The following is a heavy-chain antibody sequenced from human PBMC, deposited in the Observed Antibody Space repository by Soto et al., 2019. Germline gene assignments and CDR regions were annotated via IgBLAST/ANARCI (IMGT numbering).Heavy chain of an antibody. CDR3: AIVPYDYIWGGAWYFDL. V-gene: IGHV3-11*01. CDR1: GFTFSDHY. J-gene: IGHJ2*01. CDR2: ISSPGTTT. Sequence: QVQLVESGGGLVKPGGSLRLSCAASGFTFSDHYITWIRQAPGKGLEWVAYISSPGTTTYYADPVKGRFSISGDNTVNSMFLQMSSLGADDTAVYYCAIVPYDYIWGGAWYFDLWGRGTLVTVST. D-gene: IGHD3-16*01.